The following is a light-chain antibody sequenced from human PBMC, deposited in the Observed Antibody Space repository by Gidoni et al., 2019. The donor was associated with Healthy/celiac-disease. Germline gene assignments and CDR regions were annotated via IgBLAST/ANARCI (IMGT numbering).Light chain of an antibody. V-gene: IGKV3-20*01. CDR1: QSVSSSY. Sequence: ELVLPPSPGTLSLSPGERATLSCRASQSVSSSYLAWYQQKPGQAPRLRIYGASSRATGIPDRVSGSGSGTDFTLTISRLEPEDFAVYYCQQYGSSPPVTFGQGTKLEIK. CDR2: GAS. CDR3: QQYGSSPPVT. J-gene: IGKJ2*01.